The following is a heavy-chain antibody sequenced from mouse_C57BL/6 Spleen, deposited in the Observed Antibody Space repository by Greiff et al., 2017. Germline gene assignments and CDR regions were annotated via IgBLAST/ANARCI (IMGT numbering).Heavy chain of an antibody. Sequence: EVQLQQSVAELVRPGASVKLSCTASGFNIKNTYMHWVKQRPEQGLEWIGRLDPANGNTKYAPKFQGKATITADTSSNAAYLQLSSLTSEDTAIYYCARSITTVVALDWYFDVWGTGTTVTVSS. V-gene: IGHV14-3*01. CDR3: ARSITTVVALDWYFDV. CDR1: GFNIKNTY. J-gene: IGHJ1*03. CDR2: LDPANGNT. D-gene: IGHD1-1*01.